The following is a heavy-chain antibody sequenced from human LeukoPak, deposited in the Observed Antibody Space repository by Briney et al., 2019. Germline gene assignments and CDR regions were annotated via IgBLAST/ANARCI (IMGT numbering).Heavy chain of an antibody. V-gene: IGHV3-30*18. CDR1: GFTFSSYG. D-gene: IGHD6-13*01. CDR3: AKAAAGIDAFDI. CDR2: ISYDGSNK. Sequence: GGSLRLSCAASGFTFSSYGMHWVRQAPGKGLEWVAVISYDGSNKYYADSVKGRFTISRDNSKNTLYLQMNSLRAEDTAVYYCAKAAAGIDAFDIWGQGTMVTVSS. J-gene: IGHJ3*02.